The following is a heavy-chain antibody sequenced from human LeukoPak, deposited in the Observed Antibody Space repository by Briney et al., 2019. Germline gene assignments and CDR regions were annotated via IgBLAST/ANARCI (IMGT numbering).Heavy chain of an antibody. CDR1: GFTFSNYW. Sequence: GGSLRLSCAASGFTFSNYWMSWVRQAPGKGLEWVANIKPDGSEKYYVDSVKGRFTISRDNAKNSLYLQMNSLRAEDPAVYYCARDDYGGTGYWGQGTLVTVSS. CDR2: IKPDGSEK. D-gene: IGHD4/OR15-4a*01. CDR3: ARDDYGGTGY. V-gene: IGHV3-7*01. J-gene: IGHJ4*02.